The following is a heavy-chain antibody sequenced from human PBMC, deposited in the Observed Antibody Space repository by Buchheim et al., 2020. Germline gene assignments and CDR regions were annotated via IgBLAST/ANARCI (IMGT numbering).Heavy chain of an antibody. V-gene: IGHV5-51*01. CDR3: ARVVGTTLEVIDWVDP. J-gene: IGHJ5*02. CDR1: GYSFSNQW. Sequence: EVQLVQSGSEVKKPGESLKISCKGSGYSFSNQWIGWVRQLPGKGLEWMGVIYPGDSYTRYSPSFQGQVTISADKSISTAYLQWSSLKAPDTAVYYCARVVGTTLEVIDWVDPWGQGT. D-gene: IGHD1-7*01. CDR2: IYPGDSYT.